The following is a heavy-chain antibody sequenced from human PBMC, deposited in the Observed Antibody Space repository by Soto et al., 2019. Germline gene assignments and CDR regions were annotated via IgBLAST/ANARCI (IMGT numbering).Heavy chain of an antibody. V-gene: IGHV1-18*01. CDR3: ARGGYYDNTWGKLSHYGLDV. D-gene: IGHD3-16*01. J-gene: IGHJ6*02. CDR2: ISPYNDYT. CDR1: GYTFIRYG. Sequence: QVHLVQSAAEVKKPGASVKVSCKASGYTFIRYGIAWVRQAPGQGLEWMGWISPYNDYTIYARTGRGRATMTAAPGTRTVYLELRSLKADDPAVYYCARGGYYDNTWGKLSHYGLDVWGQGTSVTVSS.